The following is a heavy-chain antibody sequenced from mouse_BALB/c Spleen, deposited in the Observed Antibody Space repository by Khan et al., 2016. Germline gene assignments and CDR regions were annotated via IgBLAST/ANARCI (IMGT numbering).Heavy chain of an antibody. J-gene: IGHJ2*01. Sequence: EVQLQESGPGLVKPSQSLSLTCTVTGYSITSGYGWNWIRQFPGNKLEWMGYISYSGSTNYNPSLKGRISITRDTSKNQFFLQLNSVTTEDIATYYCARTARIKYWGQGTTLTVSS. CDR1: GYSITSGYG. V-gene: IGHV3-2*02. CDR2: ISYSGST. D-gene: IGHD1-2*01. CDR3: ARTARIKY.